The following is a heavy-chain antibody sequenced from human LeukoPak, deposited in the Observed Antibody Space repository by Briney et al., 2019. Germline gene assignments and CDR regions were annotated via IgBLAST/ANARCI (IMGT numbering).Heavy chain of an antibody. V-gene: IGHV3-48*01. D-gene: IGHD3-10*01. J-gene: IGHJ3*02. Sequence: PGGSLRLSCAASGFTFSSYSMNWVRQAPGKGLEWVSYISSSSSSTIYYADSVKGRFTISRDNAKNSLYLQMNSLRAEDTAVYYCARPGNWNYEVLLLWFGELSYAFDIWGQGTMVTVSS. CDR2: ISSSSSSTI. CDR3: ARPGNWNYEVLLLWFGELSYAFDI. CDR1: GFTFSSYS.